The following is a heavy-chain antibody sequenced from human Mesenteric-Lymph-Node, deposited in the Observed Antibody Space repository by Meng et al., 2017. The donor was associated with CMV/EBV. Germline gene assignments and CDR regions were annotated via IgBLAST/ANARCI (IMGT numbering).Heavy chain of an antibody. CDR3: TIRGTYGSTGRY. V-gene: IGHV3-15*01. J-gene: IGHJ4*02. CDR2: VKRTTDGGTT. Sequence: ASGLTFRYAWMGWVGQAPGKGMEWVGRVKRTTDGGTTDYAAAVRGRFTISRDGSSNTLFLQMDGLKSDDTAVYYCTIRGTYGSTGRYWGQGTLVTVSS. D-gene: IGHD3-10*01. CDR1: GLTFRYAW.